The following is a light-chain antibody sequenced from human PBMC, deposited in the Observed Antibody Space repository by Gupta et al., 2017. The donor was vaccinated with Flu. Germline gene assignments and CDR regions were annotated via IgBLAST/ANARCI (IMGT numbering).Light chain of an antibody. CDR3: QHDARFSVS. CDR2: GAS. J-gene: IGKJ2*01. V-gene: IGKV1-5*03. CDR1: QRIGDW. Sequence: IQMTQSPSTLSASVGDRVTFTCRASQRIGDWLAWYQQKPGRAPKLLIYGASTLDQGVPSRFSGSGYGTEFTLTISSLQPDDFATYYCQHDARFSVSFGQGTKLEI.